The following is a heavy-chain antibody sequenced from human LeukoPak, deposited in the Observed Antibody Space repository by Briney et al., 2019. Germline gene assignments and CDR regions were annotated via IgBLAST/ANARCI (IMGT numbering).Heavy chain of an antibody. J-gene: IGHJ6*04. V-gene: IGHV4-34*01. Sequence: SETLSLTCAVYGGSFSGYYWSWIRQPPGKGLDWIGEINHSGSTNYNPSLKSRVTVSVDTSKNQFSLKLSSVTAADTAVYYCARDRYSGYDWDFYYYGMDVWGKGTTVTVSS. CDR2: INHSGST. CDR3: ARDRYSGYDWDFYYYGMDV. CDR1: GGSFSGYY. D-gene: IGHD5-12*01.